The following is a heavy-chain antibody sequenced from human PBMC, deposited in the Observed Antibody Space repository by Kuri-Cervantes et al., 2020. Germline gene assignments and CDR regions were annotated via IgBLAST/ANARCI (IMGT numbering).Heavy chain of an antibody. CDR1: GGTFSSYT. Sequence: ASVKVSCKASGGTFSSYTISWVRQAPGQGLEWMGWINAYNGNTNYAQKLQGRVTMTTDTSTSTAYMDLRSLRSDDTAVYYCARRRNSGNDYWGQGTLVTVSS. D-gene: IGHD3-10*01. CDR2: INAYNGNT. V-gene: IGHV1-18*01. J-gene: IGHJ4*02. CDR3: ARRRNSGNDY.